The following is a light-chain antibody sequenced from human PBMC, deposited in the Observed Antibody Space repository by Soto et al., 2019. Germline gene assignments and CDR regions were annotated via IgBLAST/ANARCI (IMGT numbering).Light chain of an antibody. CDR1: QSISTY. V-gene: IGKV1-5*01. CDR3: QQYKSVSLLT. Sequence: IQMTQSPSSLSASVGDRVTLTCRASQSISTYLRWYQQRPGQAPRLLIYAASSVQTGVPSRFSGSGSGTEFTLTISSLQPDDFATYYCQQYKSVSLLTFGGGTRVEIK. CDR2: AAS. J-gene: IGKJ4*01.